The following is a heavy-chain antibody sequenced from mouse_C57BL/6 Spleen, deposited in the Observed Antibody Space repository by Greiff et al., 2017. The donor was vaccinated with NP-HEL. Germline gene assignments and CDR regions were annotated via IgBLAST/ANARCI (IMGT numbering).Heavy chain of an antibody. V-gene: IGHV1-59*01. CDR3: ARGRVPYWYFDV. CDR1: GYTFTSYW. D-gene: IGHD2-14*01. CDR2: IDPSDSYT. Sequence: QVQLQQPGAELVRPGTSVKLSCKASGYTFTSYWMHWVKQRPGQGLEWIGVIDPSDSYTNYNQKFKGKATLTVDTSSSTAYMQLSSLTSEDSAVYYCARGRVPYWYFDVWGTGTTVTVSS. J-gene: IGHJ1*03.